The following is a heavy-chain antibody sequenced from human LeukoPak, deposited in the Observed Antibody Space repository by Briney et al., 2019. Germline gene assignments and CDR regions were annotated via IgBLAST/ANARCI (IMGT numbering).Heavy chain of an antibody. Sequence: GESLKISCKGSGYSFTSYWIGWVRQMPGKGLEWMGIIYPGDSDTRYSPSFQGQVTISADKSINTAYPQWSSLKASDTAMYYCARLYTGSSGAFDIWGQGTMVTVSS. V-gene: IGHV5-51*01. CDR1: GYSFTSYW. D-gene: IGHD1-26*01. CDR3: ARLYTGSSGAFDI. CDR2: IYPGDSDT. J-gene: IGHJ3*02.